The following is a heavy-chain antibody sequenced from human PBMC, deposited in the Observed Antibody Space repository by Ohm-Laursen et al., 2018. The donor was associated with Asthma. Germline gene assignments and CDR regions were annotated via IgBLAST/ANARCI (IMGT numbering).Heavy chain of an antibody. CDR1: GFTFSDYY. J-gene: IGHJ3*02. CDR2: ISSSGSTI. Sequence: GSLRLSCAASGFTFSDYYMSWIRQAPGKGLEWVSYISSSGSTIYYADSVKGRFTISRDNSKNTLYMQMNSLRAEDTAVYYCARRDFSGGDPSAAFDIWGQGTMVTVSS. V-gene: IGHV3-11*04. D-gene: IGHD2-21*02. CDR3: ARRDFSGGDPSAAFDI.